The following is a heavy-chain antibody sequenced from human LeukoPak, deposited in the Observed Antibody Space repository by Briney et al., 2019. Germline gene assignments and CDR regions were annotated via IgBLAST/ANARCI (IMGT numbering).Heavy chain of an antibody. D-gene: IGHD3-3*01. CDR3: ARDLQIGRFLEWLLRPPGY. Sequence: GASVKVSCKASGYTCTSYYMHWVRQAPGQGLEWMGIINPSGGSTSYAQKFQGRVTMTRDTSTSTVYMELSSLRSEDTAVYYCARDLQIGRFLEWLLRPPGYWGQGTLVTVSS. J-gene: IGHJ4*02. CDR1: GYTCTSYY. CDR2: INPSGGST. V-gene: IGHV1-46*01.